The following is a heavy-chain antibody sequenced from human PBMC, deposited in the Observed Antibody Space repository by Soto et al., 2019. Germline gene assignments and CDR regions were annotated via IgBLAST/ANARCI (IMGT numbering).Heavy chain of an antibody. Sequence: GESLKISCQGSGYIFSKYFITWVRQMPGKGLEWMGRIVPGDSDTNYSPSFQGHVTMSTDKSISTAFLQWSSLKASDTAMYYCARQLPGMLDVWGQGTTVTVSS. CDR2: IVPGDSDT. J-gene: IGHJ6*02. V-gene: IGHV5-10-1*01. CDR3: ARQLPGMLDV. CDR1: GYIFSKYF. D-gene: IGHD1-1*01.